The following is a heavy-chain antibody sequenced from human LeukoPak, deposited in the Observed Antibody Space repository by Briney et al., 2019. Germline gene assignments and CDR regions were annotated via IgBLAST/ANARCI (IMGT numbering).Heavy chain of an antibody. Sequence: KTGGSLRLSCAASGFTFSSYSMNWVRQAPGKGLEWVSSISSSSSYIYYADSVKGRFTISRDNAKNSLYLQMNSLRAEDTAVYYCARARTNGMDSSGWYYYYGMDVWGQGTTVTVSS. CDR2: ISSSSSYI. J-gene: IGHJ6*02. CDR1: GFTFSSYS. D-gene: IGHD6-19*01. CDR3: ARARTNGMDSSGWYYYYGMDV. V-gene: IGHV3-21*04.